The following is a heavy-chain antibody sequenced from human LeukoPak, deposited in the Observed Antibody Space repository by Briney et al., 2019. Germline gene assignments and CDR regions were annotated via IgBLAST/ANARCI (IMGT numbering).Heavy chain of an antibody. J-gene: IGHJ4*02. V-gene: IGHV1-2*02. CDR1: GYTFTGYY. CDR3: ARVLRSRPSYFDN. Sequence: ASVKVSCKASGYTFTGYYMHWVRQAPGQGLGWMGWINPNSGGTNYAQKFQGRVTMTRDTSISTAYMELSRLRSDDTAVYYCARVLRSRPSYFDNWGQGTLVTVSS. CDR2: INPNSGGT.